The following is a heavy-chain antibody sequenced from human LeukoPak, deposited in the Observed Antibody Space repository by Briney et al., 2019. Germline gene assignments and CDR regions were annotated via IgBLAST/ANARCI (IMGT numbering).Heavy chain of an antibody. CDR2: INHSGST. J-gene: IGHJ6*02. D-gene: IGHD6-19*01. CDR3: ARGLEQWLGIYYYYGMDV. Sequence: PSETLSLTCAVYGGSFSGYYWSWIRQPPGKGLEWIGEINHSGSTNYNPSLKSRVTISVDTSKNQFSLKQSSVTAADTAVYYCARGLEQWLGIYYYYGMDVWGQGTTVTVSS. CDR1: GGSFSGYY. V-gene: IGHV4-34*01.